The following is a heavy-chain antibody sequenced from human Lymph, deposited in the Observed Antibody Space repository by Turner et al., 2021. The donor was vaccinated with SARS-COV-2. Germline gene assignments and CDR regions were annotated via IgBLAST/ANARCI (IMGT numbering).Heavy chain of an antibody. J-gene: IGHJ4*02. CDR3: ARDIPTTADYFDY. Sequence: EVQLVESGGGLVKPGGSLRPSCAASGFTFSTYSMNWVRQAPGKGLEGIASISSSSSYINYADSVKGRFSISRDDAKNSLYLQMNGLRAEDTAVYYCARDIPTTADYFDYWGQGTLVTVSS. D-gene: IGHD4-17*01. V-gene: IGHV3-21*01. CDR2: ISSSSSYI. CDR1: GFTFSTYS.